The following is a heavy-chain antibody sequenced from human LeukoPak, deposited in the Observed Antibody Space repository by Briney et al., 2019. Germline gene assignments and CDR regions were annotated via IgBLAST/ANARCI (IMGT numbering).Heavy chain of an antibody. CDR1: GFTFSSYA. J-gene: IGHJ4*02. Sequence: GGSLRLSCAASGFTFSSYAMSWVRQAPGKGLEWVSAICGSGGSTYYADSVKGRFTISRDNSKNTLYLQMNSLRAEDTTVYYCAILDYYGSGSHGNYWGQGTLVTVSS. CDR2: ICGSGGST. D-gene: IGHD3-10*01. CDR3: AILDYYGSGSHGNY. V-gene: IGHV3-23*01.